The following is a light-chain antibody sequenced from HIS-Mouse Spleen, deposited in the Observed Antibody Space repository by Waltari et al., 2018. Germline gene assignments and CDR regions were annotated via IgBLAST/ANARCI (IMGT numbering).Light chain of an antibody. V-gene: IGKV1-9*01. J-gene: IGKJ1*01. Sequence: DIQLTQSPSFLSASVGDRVTITCRASQGISSYLAWYQQKPGKAPKLLIYAAPTLQSGVPSRVSGSGSGTEFTLTISSLQPEDFATYYCQQLNSYPPTFGQGTKVEIK. CDR2: AAP. CDR1: QGISSY. CDR3: QQLNSYPPT.